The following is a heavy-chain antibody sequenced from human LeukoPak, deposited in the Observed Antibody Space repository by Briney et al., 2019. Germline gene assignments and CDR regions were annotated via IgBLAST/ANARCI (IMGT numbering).Heavy chain of an antibody. Sequence: GGSLRLSCAASGFRFSSYWMSWVRQAPGKGLEWVANINQDGTEKYYVDSVKGRLTISRDNAKNSLSLQMNSLRVEDTAVCYCARDGMPFDWWGQGNLVTVSS. V-gene: IGHV3-7*04. CDR1: GFRFSSYW. D-gene: IGHD1-1*01. CDR2: INQDGTEK. CDR3: ARDGMPFDW. J-gene: IGHJ4*02.